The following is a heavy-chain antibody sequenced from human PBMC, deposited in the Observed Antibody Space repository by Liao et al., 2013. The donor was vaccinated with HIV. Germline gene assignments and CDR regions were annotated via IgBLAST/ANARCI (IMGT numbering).Heavy chain of an antibody. CDR3: AVGSSWYNGWVY. D-gene: IGHD6-13*01. J-gene: IGHJ4*02. Sequence: QVHLQQWGAGLLKPSETLTLTCAVYGGSLNGNFWSWIRQAPGKGLEWIGEINDSGSTNINPSLRSRVTVSIETSKRQFSLKLSSVTAADTAVYFCAVGSSWYNGWVYWGQGTLVTVSS. V-gene: IGHV4-34*01. CDR1: GGSLNGNF. CDR2: INDSGST.